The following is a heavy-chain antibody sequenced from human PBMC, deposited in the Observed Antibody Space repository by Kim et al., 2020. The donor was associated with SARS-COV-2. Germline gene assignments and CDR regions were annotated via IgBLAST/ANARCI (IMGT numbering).Heavy chain of an antibody. D-gene: IGHD3-22*01. Sequence: ASVKVSCKVSGYTLTELSMHWVRQAPGKGLEWMGGFDPEDGETIYAQKFQGRVTITEDTSTDTAYMDLSSLRSEDTAVYYCATLGSSGYYKEYYFDYWGQGTLVTVSS. CDR2: FDPEDGET. CDR1: GYTLTELS. V-gene: IGHV1-24*01. CDR3: ATLGSSGYYKEYYFDY. J-gene: IGHJ4*02.